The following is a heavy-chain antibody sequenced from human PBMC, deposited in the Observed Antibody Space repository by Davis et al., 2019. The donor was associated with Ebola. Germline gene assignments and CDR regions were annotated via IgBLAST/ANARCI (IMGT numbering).Heavy chain of an antibody. V-gene: IGHV1-2*06. CDR2: NNLNSGGT. CDR1: GYTFTGYY. Sequence: ASVTVSCKASGYTFTGYYMYCVRQLSGHGPEWMGRNNLNSGGTKYAQKFQGRVTMTRDTSISTAYMELSRLRSDDTAVYYCARDPYCSSTSCYAGDGGWFDPWGQGTLVSVSS. J-gene: IGHJ5*02. D-gene: IGHD2-2*01. CDR3: ARDPYCSSTSCYAGDGGWFDP.